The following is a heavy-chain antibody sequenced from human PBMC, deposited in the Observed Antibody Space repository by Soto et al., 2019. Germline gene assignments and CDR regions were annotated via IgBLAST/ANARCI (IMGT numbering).Heavy chain of an antibody. V-gene: IGHV3-33*01. CDR2: IWYDGSNK. J-gene: IGHJ4*02. CDR3: ARGSLYYYGSGSYYALDY. Sequence: QVQLVESGGGVVQPGRSLRLSCAASGFTFSSYGMHWVRQAPGKGLEWVAVIWYDGSNKYYADSVKGRFTISRDNSKNTLYLQMNSLRAEDTAVYYCARGSLYYYGSGSYYALDYWGQGTQVTVSS. D-gene: IGHD3-10*01. CDR1: GFTFSSYG.